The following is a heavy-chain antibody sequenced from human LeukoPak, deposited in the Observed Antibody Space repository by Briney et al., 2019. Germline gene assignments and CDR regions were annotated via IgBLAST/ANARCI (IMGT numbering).Heavy chain of an antibody. D-gene: IGHD4-17*01. Sequence: GGSLRLSCVDSGFTFSSYWMNWVRQAPGKGLEWVSAIRGSGGSTYYADSVKDRFTISRDNSKNTLYLQMNSLRAEDTAVYYCGRDPNGDYIGAFDMWGQGTVVTVSS. CDR1: GFTFSSYW. V-gene: IGHV3-23*01. CDR2: IRGSGGST. J-gene: IGHJ3*02. CDR3: GRDPNGDYIGAFDM.